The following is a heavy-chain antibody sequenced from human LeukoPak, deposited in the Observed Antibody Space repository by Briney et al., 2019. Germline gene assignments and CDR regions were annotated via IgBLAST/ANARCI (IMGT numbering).Heavy chain of an antibody. V-gene: IGHV3-23*01. CDR1: GFTFSNYG. CDR3: ARGPRGSGWYNDY. CDR2: ISDSGGST. Sequence: GGSLRLSCAASGFTFSNYGMTWVRQAPGKGLEWVSGISDSGGSTKHAVSVKGRFTISRDNSKDTLYLQMNSLRAEDTAVYYCARGPRGSGWYNDYWGQGTLVTVSS. D-gene: IGHD6-19*01. J-gene: IGHJ4*02.